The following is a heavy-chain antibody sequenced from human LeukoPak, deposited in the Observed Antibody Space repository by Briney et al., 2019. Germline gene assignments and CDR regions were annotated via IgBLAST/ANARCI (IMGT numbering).Heavy chain of an antibody. CDR3: AKDERGAAGGYYFDY. D-gene: IGHD3-10*01. CDR1: GFTFSSYA. V-gene: IGHV3-23*01. CDR2: ISGSGGST. J-gene: IGHJ4*02. Sequence: QTGGSLRLSCAASGFTFSSYAMSWVRQAPGKGLEWVSAISGSGGSTYYADSVKGRFTVSRDNSKNTLYLQMNSLRAEDTAVYYCAKDERGAAGGYYFDYWGQGTLVTVSS.